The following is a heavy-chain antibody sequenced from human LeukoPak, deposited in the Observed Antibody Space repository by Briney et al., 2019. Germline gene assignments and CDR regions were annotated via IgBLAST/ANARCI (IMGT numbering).Heavy chain of an antibody. CDR2: IKQDESEK. V-gene: IGHV3-7*01. D-gene: IGHD3-10*01. J-gene: IGHJ6*02. CDR3: ARNIHDSVYGMDV. Sequence: GGSLRLSCAASGFTFSSYWMSWVRQAPGKGLEWVANIKQDESEKYYVDSVKGRFTISRDNAKNSLYLQMNSLRTEDTALYYCARNIHDSVYGMDVWGQGTTVTVSS. CDR1: GFTFSSYW.